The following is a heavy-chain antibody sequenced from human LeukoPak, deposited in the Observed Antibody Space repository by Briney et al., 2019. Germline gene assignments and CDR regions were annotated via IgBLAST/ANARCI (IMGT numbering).Heavy chain of an antibody. CDR2: SYSSGST. D-gene: IGHD3-22*01. V-gene: IGHV4-61*02. J-gene: IGHJ4*02. CDR1: GGSISSGSDY. CDR3: ARGSRYSSGYDYIDH. Sequence: SETLSLTCTVSGGSISSGSDYCSWIRQTAGKGLEWVGRSYSSGSTNYNPSLKSRVSISVDTSKNQFSLRLSSVTAADTAVYYCARGSRYSSGYDYIDHWGQGTLVTVSS.